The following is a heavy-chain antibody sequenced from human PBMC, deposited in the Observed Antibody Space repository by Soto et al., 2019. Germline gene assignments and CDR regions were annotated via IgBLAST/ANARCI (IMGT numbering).Heavy chain of an antibody. Sequence: QVQLVESGGGVVQPGRSLRVSCAASGFTFSSYAMHWVRQAPGKGLEWVALISYDGGNRFYADSVKGRFTISRDNSKKTLHLQMNRLSPEDTAVYYCATPTSSPYLHYWGQGTLVTVSS. D-gene: IGHD2-2*01. CDR3: ATPTSSPYLHY. CDR2: ISYDGGNR. V-gene: IGHV3-30*04. J-gene: IGHJ4*02. CDR1: GFTFSSYA.